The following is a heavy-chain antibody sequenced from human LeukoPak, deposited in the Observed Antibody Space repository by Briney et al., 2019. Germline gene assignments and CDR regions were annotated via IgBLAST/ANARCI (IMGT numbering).Heavy chain of an antibody. Sequence: ASVKVSCKASGYTFTGYYMHWVRQAPGQGLEWMGWINPNSGGTNYAQKFQGRVTMTRDTSISTAYMELSRLRSDDTAVYYCARGGDSSSWFTSPDYWGQGTLVTVSS. CDR3: ARGGDSSSWFTSPDY. V-gene: IGHV1-2*02. D-gene: IGHD6-13*01. J-gene: IGHJ4*02. CDR1: GYTFTGYY. CDR2: INPNSGGT.